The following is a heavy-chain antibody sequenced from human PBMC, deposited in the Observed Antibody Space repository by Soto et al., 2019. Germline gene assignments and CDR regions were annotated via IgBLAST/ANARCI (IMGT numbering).Heavy chain of an antibody. CDR1: GFTFSSYA. V-gene: IGHV3-23*01. CDR3: ARHPFLEWFFYYMDV. Sequence: GGSLRLSCAASGFTFSSYAMSWVRQAPGKGLEWVSAISGSGGSTYYADSVKGRFTISRDNSKNTLYLQMNSLRAVDTAVYYCARHPFLEWFFYYMDVWGKGTTVTVSS. J-gene: IGHJ6*03. CDR2: ISGSGGST. D-gene: IGHD3-3*01.